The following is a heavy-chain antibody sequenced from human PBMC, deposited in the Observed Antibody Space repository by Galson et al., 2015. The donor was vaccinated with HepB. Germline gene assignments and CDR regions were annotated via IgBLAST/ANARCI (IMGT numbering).Heavy chain of an antibody. D-gene: IGHD6-19*01. J-gene: IGHJ4*02. CDR1: GGSISSDGYS. CDR3: ARGSSGWYSVLYYFDY. V-gene: IGHV4-30-2*01. Sequence: TLSLTCAVSGGSISSDGYSWSWIRQPPGKGLEWIGCIYHSGRTYFNSSLKSRVTISVDTSKNQFSLKLSSVTAADTAVYYCARGSSGWYSVLYYFDYWGQGTLVTVSS. CDR2: IYHSGRT.